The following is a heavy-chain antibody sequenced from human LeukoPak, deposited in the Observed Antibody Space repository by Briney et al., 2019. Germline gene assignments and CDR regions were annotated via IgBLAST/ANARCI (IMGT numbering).Heavy chain of an antibody. CDR3: ARVEASGYDYGAFDY. J-gene: IGHJ4*02. Sequence: GGSLRLSCAASGFTFSDYYMSWIRQAPGKGLEWVSYISSSGSTIYYADSVKGRFTISRDNAKNSLYLQMNSLRAEDTAVYYCARVEASGYDYGAFDYWGQGTLVTVSS. V-gene: IGHV3-11*04. CDR1: GFTFSDYY. CDR2: ISSSGSTI. D-gene: IGHD5-12*01.